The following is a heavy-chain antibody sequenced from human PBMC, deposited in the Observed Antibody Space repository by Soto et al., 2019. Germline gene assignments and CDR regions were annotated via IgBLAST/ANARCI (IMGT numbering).Heavy chain of an antibody. CDR1: GGSISSCGYY. V-gene: IGHV4-39*01. J-gene: IGHJ4*02. CDR2: IYYSGST. Sequence: PSETLSLTCTVSGGSISSCGYYWGWIRQHPGKGLEWIGYIYYSGSTYYNPSLKSRVTISVDTSKNQFSLKLSSVTAADTAAYYCARVFFWSGYYTGLPAQFDYWGQGTLVTVSS. D-gene: IGHD3-3*01. CDR3: ARVFFWSGYYTGLPAQFDY.